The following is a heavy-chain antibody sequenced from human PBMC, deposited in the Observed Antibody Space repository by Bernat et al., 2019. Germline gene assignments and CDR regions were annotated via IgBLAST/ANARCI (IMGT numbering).Heavy chain of an antibody. CDR3: ARVFRGGVDY. CDR2: ISGSGGNT. CDR1: GFTFSSYA. Sequence: EVQLLESGGGLVQPGGSLRVSCAASGFTFSSYAMSWVRQAPGKGLEWVSAISGSGGNTYYADSVKGRFTISRDNSKNTLYLQMNSLRAEDTAVYYCARVFRGGVDYWGQGTLVTVSS. J-gene: IGHJ4*02. V-gene: IGHV3-23*01.